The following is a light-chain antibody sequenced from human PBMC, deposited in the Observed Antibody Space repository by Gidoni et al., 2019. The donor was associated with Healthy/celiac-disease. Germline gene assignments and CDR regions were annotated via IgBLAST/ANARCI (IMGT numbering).Light chain of an antibody. J-gene: IGKJ1*01. CDR1: QSVLYSSNNQNY. CDR3: QEYYSTPPT. Sequence: DSVMTQSPDSLDVSLGERATINCKSSQSVLYSSNNQNYVAWYHQQLVQPPKLLIYGTSTRESGVPDRFSGSGSGTDFTLTISSLQAEDVVVYYCQEYYSTPPTFGQGTKVEIK. CDR2: GTS. V-gene: IGKV4-1*01.